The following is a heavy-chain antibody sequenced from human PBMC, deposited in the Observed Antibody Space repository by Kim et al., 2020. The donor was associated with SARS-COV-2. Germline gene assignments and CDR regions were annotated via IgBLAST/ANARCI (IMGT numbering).Heavy chain of an antibody. CDR2: IIPIFGTA. D-gene: IGHD3-9*01. Sequence: SVKVSCKASGGTFSSYAISWVRQAPGQGLEWMGGIIPIFGTANYAQKFQGRVTITADESTSTAYMELSSLRSEDTAVYYCARDLFETGTMNFDWLRPWGQGTLVTVSS. CDR1: GGTFSSYA. V-gene: IGHV1-69*13. J-gene: IGHJ4*02. CDR3: ARDLFETGTMNFDWLRP.